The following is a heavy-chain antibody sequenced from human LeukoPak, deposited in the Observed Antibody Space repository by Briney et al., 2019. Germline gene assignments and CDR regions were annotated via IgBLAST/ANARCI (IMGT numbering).Heavy chain of an antibody. D-gene: IGHD3-22*01. Sequence: GGSPSLSCAASGVTFSSYAMSWVRQAPGKGLEWVSGISGSGGSTYYADSVKDRFIISRDNSKNTLYLQMNSLRGEDTAVYYCATQTAIVVATTWGQGTLVTVSS. CDR1: GVTFSSYA. V-gene: IGHV3-23*01. J-gene: IGHJ5*02. CDR2: ISGSGGST. CDR3: ATQTAIVVATT.